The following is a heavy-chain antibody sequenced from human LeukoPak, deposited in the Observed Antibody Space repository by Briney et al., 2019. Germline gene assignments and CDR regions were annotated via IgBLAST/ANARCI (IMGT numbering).Heavy chain of an antibody. CDR1: GYSFSMYW. Sequence: GESLKISCQDLGYSFSMYWIGWVRHMPGKGLEWMGVIDPGDSEITYSPSFQGHVTISVDKSVNTAYLQWSTLKASDIALYYCARHRAVGGGHSATWYTDYWGQGTLVTVSS. CDR3: ARHRAVGGGHSATWYTDY. CDR2: IDPGDSEI. J-gene: IGHJ4*02. D-gene: IGHD6-13*01. V-gene: IGHV5-51*01.